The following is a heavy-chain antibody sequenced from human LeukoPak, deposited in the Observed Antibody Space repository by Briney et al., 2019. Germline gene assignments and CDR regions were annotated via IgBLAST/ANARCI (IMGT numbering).Heavy chain of an antibody. Sequence: GGSLRLSCAASGFTFSSYAISWVRQAPGKGLEWVSSISSSGGSTYYADSVKGRFTLSRDNSKNTLYLQMNSLRPEDTAVYYCAKDKSYFDSTGYRYFDYWGQETLVTVSS. CDR3: AKDKSYFDSTGYRYFDY. CDR2: ISSSGGST. V-gene: IGHV3-23*01. CDR1: GFTFSSYA. J-gene: IGHJ4*02. D-gene: IGHD3-22*01.